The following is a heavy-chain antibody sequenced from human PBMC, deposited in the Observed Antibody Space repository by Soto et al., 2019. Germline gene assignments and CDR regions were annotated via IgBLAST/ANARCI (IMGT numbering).Heavy chain of an antibody. V-gene: IGHV4-59*11. CDR2: IYYSGST. J-gene: IGHJ2*01. D-gene: IGHD1-26*01. CDR3: ARGWGGYFDL. Sequence: QVQLQESGPGLVKPSETLSLTCTVSGGSISSHYWSWIRQPPGKGLEWIGYIYYSGSTNYNPSLQSRVTISVATSKNQFSLKLSSVTAADTAVYYCARGWGGYFDLWGLGTLVTVSS. CDR1: GGSISSHY.